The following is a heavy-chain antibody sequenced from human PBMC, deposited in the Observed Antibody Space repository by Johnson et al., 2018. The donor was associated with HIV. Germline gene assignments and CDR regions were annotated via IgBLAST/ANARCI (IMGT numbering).Heavy chain of an antibody. CDR2: TSYDGRKT. Sequence: QMLLVESGGGVVQPGRSLRLSCAASGFPISRFAVHWIRQAPGKGLEWVGVTSYDGRKTHYADSVKGRFTISRDRSKNTVSLQMNSLRVEDTAVYYCARDDRPDGFDIWGQGTMVTVSS. CDR3: ARDDRPDGFDI. CDR1: GFPISRFA. V-gene: IGHV3-30*14. J-gene: IGHJ3*02. D-gene: IGHD1-14*01.